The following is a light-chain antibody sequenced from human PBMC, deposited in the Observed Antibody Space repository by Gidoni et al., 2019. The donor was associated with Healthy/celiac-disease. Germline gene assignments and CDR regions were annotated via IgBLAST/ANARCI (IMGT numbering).Light chain of an antibody. CDR1: QSISSW. CDR3: QQYNSYPYT. J-gene: IGKJ2*01. CDR2: DAS. Sequence: DFQLTQSPSTLSASVGDRVTITCRASQSISSWLAWYQQQPGKAPKLLIYDASSLESGVTSRFSGSGSGTEFTLTISSLQPDDFATYYCQQYNSYPYTFGQGTKLEIK. V-gene: IGKV1-5*01.